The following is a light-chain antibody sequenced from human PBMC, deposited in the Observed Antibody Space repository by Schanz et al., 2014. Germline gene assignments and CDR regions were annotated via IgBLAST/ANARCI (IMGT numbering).Light chain of an antibody. V-gene: IGKV4-1*01. CDR3: QQYFTTPLT. J-gene: IGKJ3*01. CDR1: QTVLYSPENKNF. Sequence: IVVTQSPDSLAVSLGERATINCKSSQTVLYSPENKNFLAWYQQKPGQPPKLLIYWASAREFGVPDRFTGSGSGTDFTLTISGLQAEDVAVYYCQQYFTTPLTFGPGTRVDLK. CDR2: WAS.